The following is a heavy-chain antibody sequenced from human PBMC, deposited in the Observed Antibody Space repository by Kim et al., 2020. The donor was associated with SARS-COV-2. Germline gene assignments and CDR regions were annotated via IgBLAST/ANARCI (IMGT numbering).Heavy chain of an antibody. J-gene: IGHJ6*02. Sequence: SETLSLTCAVSGGSISSGGYSWSWIQQPPGKGLEWIGYIYHSGSTYYNPSLKSRVTISVDRSKNQFSLKLSSVTAADTAVYYCARVGIAAAGNPRLGYYYGMDVWGQGTTVTVSS. CDR2: IYHSGST. CDR3: ARVGIAAAGNPRLGYYYGMDV. CDR1: GGSISSGGYS. V-gene: IGHV4-30-2*01. D-gene: IGHD6-13*01.